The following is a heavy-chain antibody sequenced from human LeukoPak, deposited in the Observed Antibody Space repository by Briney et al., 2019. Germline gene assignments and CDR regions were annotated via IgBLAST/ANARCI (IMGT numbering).Heavy chain of an antibody. V-gene: IGHV4-39*01. D-gene: IGHD3/OR15-3a*01. CDR2: IYYSAST. J-gene: IGHJ4*02. Sequence: PSETLSLTCAVSGGSISIISSYWGWIRQPPGKGLEWIGRIYYSASTRYNPSLKSRVTISVDTSDNRFSLTLASVTAADTAVYHCARHGPTAFFDYWGQGILVTVSS. CDR3: ARHGPTAFFDY. CDR1: GGSISIISSY.